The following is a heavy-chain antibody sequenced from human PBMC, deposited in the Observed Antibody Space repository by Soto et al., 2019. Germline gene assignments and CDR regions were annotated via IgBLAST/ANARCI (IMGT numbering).Heavy chain of an antibody. CDR3: ARDSWDYYGMDV. CDR2: IYSGGST. D-gene: IGHD7-27*01. V-gene: IGHV3-53*01. CDR1: GFTVSSNY. Sequence: PVGSLRLSCAASGFTVSSNYMSWVGQAPGKGLEWVSVIYSGGSTYYADSVKGRFTISRDNSKNTLYLQMNSLRAEDTAVYYCARDSWDYYGMDVWGQGTTVTVSS. J-gene: IGHJ6*02.